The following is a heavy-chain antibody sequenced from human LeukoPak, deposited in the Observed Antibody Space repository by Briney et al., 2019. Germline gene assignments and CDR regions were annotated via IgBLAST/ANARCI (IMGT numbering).Heavy chain of an antibody. CDR3: ARCGTYYYYYMDV. D-gene: IGHD1-26*01. CDR2: INPNSGGT. Sequence: ASVKVSCKASGYTFTNYDISWVRQAPGQGLEWMGWINPNSGGTKYAQKFQGRVTMTRNTSISTAYMELSSLRSEDTAVYYCARCGTYYYYYMDVWGKGTTVTISS. V-gene: IGHV1-8*01. CDR1: GYTFTNYD. J-gene: IGHJ6*03.